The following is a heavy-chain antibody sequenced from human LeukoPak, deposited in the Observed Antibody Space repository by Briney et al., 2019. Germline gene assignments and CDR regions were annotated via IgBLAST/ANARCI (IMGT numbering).Heavy chain of an antibody. CDR3: ARSSWAQRNAFDY. V-gene: IGHV4-34*01. CDR1: GGSFSGYY. Sequence: PSETLSLTCAVYGGSFSGYYWSWIRQPPGKGLEWIGEINHSGSTNYNPSLKSRVTISVDTSKNQFSLKLSSVTAADTAVYYCARSSWAQRNAFDYWGQGTLVTVSS. CDR2: INHSGST. D-gene: IGHD6-13*01. J-gene: IGHJ4*02.